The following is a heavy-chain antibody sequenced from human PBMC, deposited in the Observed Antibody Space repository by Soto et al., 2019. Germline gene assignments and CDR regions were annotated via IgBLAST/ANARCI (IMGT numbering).Heavy chain of an antibody. CDR3: ARYRVAARPGGWFDP. CDR1: GGSISSYY. CDR2: IYYSGST. J-gene: IGHJ5*02. V-gene: IGHV4-59*01. Sequence: SETLSLTCTVSGGSISSYYWSWIRQPPGKRLEWIGYIYYSGSTNYNPSLKSRVTISVDTSKNQFSLKLSSVTAADTAVYYCARYRVAARPGGWFDPWGQGTLVTVSS. D-gene: IGHD6-6*01.